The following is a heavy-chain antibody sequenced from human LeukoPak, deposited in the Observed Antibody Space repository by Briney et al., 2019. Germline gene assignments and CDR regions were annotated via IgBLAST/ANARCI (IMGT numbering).Heavy chain of an antibody. Sequence: ASVKVSCKASGYTFTSYGISWVRQAPGQGLEWMGWINPNSGGTNYAQKFQGRVTMTRDTSISTAYMELSRLRSDDTAVYYCARDPDIAVAGTDFDYWGQGTLVTVSS. V-gene: IGHV1-2*02. CDR3: ARDPDIAVAGTDFDY. D-gene: IGHD6-19*01. J-gene: IGHJ4*02. CDR2: INPNSGGT. CDR1: GYTFTSYG.